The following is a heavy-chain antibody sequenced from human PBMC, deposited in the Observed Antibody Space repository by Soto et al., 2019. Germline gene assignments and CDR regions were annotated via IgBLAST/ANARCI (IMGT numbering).Heavy chain of an antibody. Sequence: GGSLRLSCAASGFTFSSYGMHWVRQAPGKGLEWVAVIWYDGSNKYYADSVKGRFTISRDNSKNTLYLQMNSLRAEDTAVYYCARDPSPYYGSGSPLGYWVQGTLVTVSS. D-gene: IGHD3-10*01. CDR1: GFTFSSYG. J-gene: IGHJ4*02. CDR3: ARDPSPYYGSGSPLGY. CDR2: IWYDGSNK. V-gene: IGHV3-33*01.